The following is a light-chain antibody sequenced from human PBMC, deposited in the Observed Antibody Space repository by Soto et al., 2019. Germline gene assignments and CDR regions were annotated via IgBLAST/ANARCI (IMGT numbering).Light chain of an antibody. Sequence: SYELTQPPSVSVAPGQTARITCWGNYIGRKSVHWYQQKPGQAPVLAVFDDSDRPSGIPERFSGSNSGNTATLTISSVEAGDEADYFCQVWDSTNDHFVFGTGTKVTVL. CDR1: YIGRKS. J-gene: IGLJ1*01. CDR3: QVWDSTNDHFV. CDR2: DDS. V-gene: IGLV3-21*02.